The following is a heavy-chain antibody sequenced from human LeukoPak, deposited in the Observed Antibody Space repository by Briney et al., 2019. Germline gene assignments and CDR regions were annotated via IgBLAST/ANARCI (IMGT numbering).Heavy chain of an antibody. V-gene: IGHV1-69*04. CDR3: ARAFLASHFRRYYFDY. Sequence: SVKVSCKASGGIFSSYAISWVRQAPGQGLEWMGRIIPILGIANYAQKFQGRVTITADKSTSTAYMELSSLRSEDTAVYYCARAFLASHFRRYYFDYWGQGTLVTVSS. CDR2: IIPILGIA. CDR1: GGIFSSYA. D-gene: IGHD2-2*01. J-gene: IGHJ4*02.